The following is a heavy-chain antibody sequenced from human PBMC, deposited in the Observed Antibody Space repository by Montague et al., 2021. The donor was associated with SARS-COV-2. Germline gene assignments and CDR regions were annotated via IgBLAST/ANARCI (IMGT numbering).Heavy chain of an antibody. Sequence: SLRLSCAASGFTFSSYAMHWARQAPGKGLEWVAVISYDGSNKYYADSVKGRFTISRDNSKNTLYLQMNSLRAEDTAVYYCARAQPFHGYPHYFDLWGRGTLVPVSS. D-gene: IGHD5-24*01. J-gene: IGHJ2*01. CDR1: GFTFSSYA. V-gene: IGHV3-30-3*01. CDR3: ARAQPFHGYPHYFDL. CDR2: ISYDGSNK.